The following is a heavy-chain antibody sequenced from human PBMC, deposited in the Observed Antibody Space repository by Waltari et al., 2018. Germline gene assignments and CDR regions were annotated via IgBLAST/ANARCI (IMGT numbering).Heavy chain of an antibody. D-gene: IGHD2-15*01. CDR1: GYSISSGYY. Sequence: QVQLQESGPGLVKPSETLSLTCAVSGYSISSGYYWGWIRQPPGQGLEWIGSIYHSGSTYYNPSLKSRVTISVDTSKNQFSLKLSSVTAADTAVYYCARVAFGYCSGGSCHGYYFDYWGQGTLVTVSS. CDR2: IYHSGST. V-gene: IGHV4-38-2*01. CDR3: ARVAFGYCSGGSCHGYYFDY. J-gene: IGHJ4*02.